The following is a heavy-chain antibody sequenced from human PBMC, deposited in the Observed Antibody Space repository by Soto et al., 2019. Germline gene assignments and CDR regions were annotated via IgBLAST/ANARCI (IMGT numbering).Heavy chain of an antibody. CDR3: AREQSWHDLVWWFDP. V-gene: IGHV1-8*01. CDR2: MNPNSVNT. CDR1: GYTFTSYD. D-gene: IGHD1-1*01. Sequence: GASVKVSCKASGYTFTSYDINGVRQATGQGLEWMGWMNPNSVNTGYAQKFQGRVTMTKDTSMSTAYMELNSLTSEDTDVYYCAREQSWHDLVWWFDPWGEGTMVTVCS. J-gene: IGHJ5*02.